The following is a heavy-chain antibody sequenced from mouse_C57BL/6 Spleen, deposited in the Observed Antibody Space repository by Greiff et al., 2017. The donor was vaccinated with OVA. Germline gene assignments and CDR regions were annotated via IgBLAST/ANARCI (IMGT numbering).Heavy chain of an antibody. V-gene: IGHV5-4*03. Sequence: EVKLVESGGGLVKPGGSLKLSCAASGFTFSSYAMSWVRQTPEKRLEWVATISDGGSYTYYPDNVKGRFTISRDNAKNNLYLQMSHLKSEDTAMYYCARVIYYDYPWFAYWGQGTLVTVSA. CDR2: ISDGGSYT. CDR3: ARVIYYDYPWFAY. J-gene: IGHJ3*01. D-gene: IGHD2-4*01. CDR1: GFTFSSYA.